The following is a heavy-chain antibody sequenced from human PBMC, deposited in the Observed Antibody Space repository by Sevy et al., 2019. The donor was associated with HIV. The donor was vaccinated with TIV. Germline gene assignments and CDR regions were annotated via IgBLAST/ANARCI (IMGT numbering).Heavy chain of an antibody. Sequence: GGCLRLSCAASGFTFSNAWMNWVRQAPGRGLEWVGRIKSNTDGGTTDYAAPVKGRFTISRDDSKNTLYLQMNSVKMEDTAAYHCTTDYYYDSSGYNRSYAFDIWGQGTLVFVSS. CDR3: TTDYYYDSSGYNRSYAFDI. J-gene: IGHJ3*02. CDR2: IKSNTDGGTT. D-gene: IGHD3-22*01. V-gene: IGHV3-15*01. CDR1: GFTFSNAW.